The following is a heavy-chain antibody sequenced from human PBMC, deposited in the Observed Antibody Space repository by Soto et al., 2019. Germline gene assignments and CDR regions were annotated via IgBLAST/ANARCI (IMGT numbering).Heavy chain of an antibody. D-gene: IGHD3-10*01. CDR2: IWYDGSNK. J-gene: IGHJ4*02. V-gene: IGHV3-33*01. CDR1: GFPFSSYG. CDR3: ARRGSLGYFDY. Sequence: GGSLRLSCAASGFPFSSYGMHWVRQAQGKGLEWVAVIWYDGSNKYYADSVKGRFTISRDNSKNTLYLQMNSLRAEDTAVYYWARRGSLGYFDYWCQGTLVNYSS.